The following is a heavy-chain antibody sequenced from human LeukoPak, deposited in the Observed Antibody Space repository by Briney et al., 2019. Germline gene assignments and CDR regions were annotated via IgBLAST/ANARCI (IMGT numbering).Heavy chain of an antibody. CDR2: IRYDGSNK. V-gene: IGHV3-30*02. D-gene: IGHD2-2*01. J-gene: IGHJ6*03. CDR3: AKDHCSSTSCFYYDYYMDV. CDR1: GFTFSSYG. Sequence: GGSLRLSCAASGFTFSSYGMHWVRQAPGKGLEWVAFIRYDGSNKYYADSVKGRFTISRDNSKNTLYLQMNSLRAEDTAVYYCAKDHCSSTSCFYYDYYMDVWGKGTTVTVSS.